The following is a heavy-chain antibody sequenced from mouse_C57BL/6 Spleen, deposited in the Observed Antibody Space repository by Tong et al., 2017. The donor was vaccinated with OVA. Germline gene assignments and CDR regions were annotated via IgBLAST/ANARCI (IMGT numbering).Heavy chain of an antibody. CDR2: ILPGSGST. D-gene: IGHD1-1*01. CDR1: GYAFSSYW. J-gene: IGHJ4*01. Sequence: VQLQQSGAELVKPGASVKISCKASGYAFSSYWMNWVKQRPGKGLEWIGEILPGSGSTNYNEKFKGKATFTADTSSNTAYMQLSSLTTEDSAIYYCARSNYYGSIGDYAMDYWGQGTSVTVSS. V-gene: IGHV1-9*01. CDR3: ARSNYYGSIGDYAMDY.